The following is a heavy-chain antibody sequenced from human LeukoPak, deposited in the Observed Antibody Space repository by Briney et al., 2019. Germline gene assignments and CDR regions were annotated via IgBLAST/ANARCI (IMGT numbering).Heavy chain of an antibody. J-gene: IGHJ4*02. CDR1: GFTFCSYG. D-gene: IGHD3-22*01. CDR2: IRYDGSNK. V-gene: IGHV3-30*02. Sequence: GGSLTLSCAASGFTFCSYGMHWVRQAPGKGLEWVAFIRYDGSNKYYADSVKGRFTISRDNSKNTLYLQMNSLRAEDTAVYYCAKDRHYYDSSGYYADYWGQGTLVTVSS. CDR3: AKDRHYYDSSGYYADY.